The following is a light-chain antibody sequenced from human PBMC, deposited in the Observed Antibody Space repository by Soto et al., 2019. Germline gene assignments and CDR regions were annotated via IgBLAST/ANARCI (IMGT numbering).Light chain of an antibody. V-gene: IGKV1-5*03. CDR3: QQYNSNSAT. CDR1: QSISSW. CDR2: KAS. J-gene: IGKJ1*01. Sequence: DIQMTQSPSTLSASVGDRVTITCRASQSISSWLAWYQQKPGKAPKLLIYKASSLESGVPSRFRGSGSGTEFTLTISSLQPDDFATYYCQQYNSNSATFGQGTKVDIK.